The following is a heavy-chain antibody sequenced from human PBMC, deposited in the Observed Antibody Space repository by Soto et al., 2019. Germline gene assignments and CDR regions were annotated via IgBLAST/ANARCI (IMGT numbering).Heavy chain of an antibody. CDR3: ARVGGLGSYHSIDY. CDR2: IYYSGST. J-gene: IGHJ4*02. V-gene: IGHV4-59*01. Sequence: SETLSLTGTVSGGSISSYYWSWIRQPPGKGLEWIGYIYYSGSTNYNPSLKSRVTISVDTSKNQFSLKLSSVTAADTAVYYCARVGGLGSYHSIDYWGQGTLVTVSS. CDR1: GGSISSYY. D-gene: IGHD1-26*01.